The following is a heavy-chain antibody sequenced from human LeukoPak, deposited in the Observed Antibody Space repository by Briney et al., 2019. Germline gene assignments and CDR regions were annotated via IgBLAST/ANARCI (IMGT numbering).Heavy chain of an antibody. Sequence: SETLSLTCTVSGGSISSYYWGWIRQPAGKGLEWIGRIYTSGSTNYNPSLKSRVTISVDTSKNQFSLKLSSVTAADTAVYYCARERNWGIIDYWGQGTLVTVSS. CDR3: ARERNWGIIDY. D-gene: IGHD7-27*01. CDR1: GGSISSYY. J-gene: IGHJ4*02. CDR2: IYTSGST. V-gene: IGHV4-4*07.